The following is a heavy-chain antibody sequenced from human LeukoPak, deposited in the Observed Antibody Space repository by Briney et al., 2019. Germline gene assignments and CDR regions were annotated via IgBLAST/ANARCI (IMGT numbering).Heavy chain of an antibody. CDR1: GGTFSSYA. V-gene: IGHV1-46*01. Sequence: ASVKVSCKASGGTFSSYAISWVRQAPGQGLEWMGIINPSGGSTSYAQKFQGRVTMTRGMSTSTVYMELSSLRSEDTAVYYCAREHSSGFDYWGQGTLVTVSS. J-gene: IGHJ4*02. CDR3: AREHSSGFDY. CDR2: INPSGGST. D-gene: IGHD6-19*01.